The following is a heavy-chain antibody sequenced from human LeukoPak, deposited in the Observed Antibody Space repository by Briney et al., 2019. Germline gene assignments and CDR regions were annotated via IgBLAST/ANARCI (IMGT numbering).Heavy chain of an antibody. CDR3: ARMDYSSSSFDS. Sequence: SQTLSLTCTVSGGSISSGGYYWSWIRQHPGKGLEWIGSIYYSGSTYYTPSLKSRVTILVDTSKNEFSLRLSSVTAADTAVYFCARMDYSSSSFDSWGQGTLVTVSS. CDR2: IYYSGST. CDR1: GGSISSGGYY. D-gene: IGHD6-6*01. V-gene: IGHV4-31*03. J-gene: IGHJ4*02.